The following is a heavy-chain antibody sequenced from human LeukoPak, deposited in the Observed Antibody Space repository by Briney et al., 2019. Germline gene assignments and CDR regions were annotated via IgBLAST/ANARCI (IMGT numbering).Heavy chain of an antibody. Sequence: AASVKVSCKASGGTFSSYAISWVRQAPGQGLEWMGGIIPIFGTTNYAQKFQGRVTITADESTSTAYMELSSLRSEDTAVYYCARTIAAAGRPFDYWGQGTLVTVSS. CDR2: IIPIFGTT. D-gene: IGHD6-13*01. CDR3: ARTIAAAGRPFDY. V-gene: IGHV1-69*01. CDR1: GGTFSSYA. J-gene: IGHJ4*02.